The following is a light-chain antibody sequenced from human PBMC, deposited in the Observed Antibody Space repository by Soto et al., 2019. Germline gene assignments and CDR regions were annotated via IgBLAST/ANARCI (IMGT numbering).Light chain of an antibody. CDR2: DVS. CDR1: SSDVGCYNY. CDR3: SSYTSSSTT. V-gene: IGLV2-14*01. J-gene: IGLJ2*01. Sequence: QSAVTQPASVSGSPGQSMTISCTGTSSDVGCYNYVSWYQQHPGKAPKLMIYDVSNRPSGVSNRFSGSKSGNTASLTISGLQAEDEADYYCSSYTSSSTTFGGGTKLTVL.